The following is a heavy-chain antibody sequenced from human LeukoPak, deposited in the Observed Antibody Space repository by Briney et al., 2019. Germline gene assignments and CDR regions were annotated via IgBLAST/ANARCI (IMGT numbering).Heavy chain of an antibody. Sequence: ASVKVSCKPSGGTFSSYTISWVRQAPGQGLEWMGIINPSGGSTSYAQKFQGRVTMTRDTSTSTVYMELSSLRSEDTAVYYCATAYYYDSSGYYDPLDYWGQGTLVTVSS. D-gene: IGHD3-22*01. CDR2: INPSGGST. CDR3: ATAYYYDSSGYYDPLDY. V-gene: IGHV1-46*01. CDR1: GGTFSSYT. J-gene: IGHJ4*02.